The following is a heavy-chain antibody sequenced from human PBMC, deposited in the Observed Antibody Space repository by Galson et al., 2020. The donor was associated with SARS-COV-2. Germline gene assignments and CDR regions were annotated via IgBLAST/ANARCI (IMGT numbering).Heavy chain of an antibody. Sequence: SETLSLTCTVSGGSISSGSYYWSWIRQPSGQGLEWIGRIYTSGSTNYNPSLKSRVTISVDTSKNQFSLKLSSVTAADKAVYYCASNHYDIVTGYYNTDYYYGMDVWGQGTTVTVSS. CDR2: IYTSGST. CDR3: ASNHYDIVTGYYNTDYYYGMDV. V-gene: IGHV4-61*02. J-gene: IGHJ6*02. CDR1: GGSISSGSYY. D-gene: IGHD3-9*01.